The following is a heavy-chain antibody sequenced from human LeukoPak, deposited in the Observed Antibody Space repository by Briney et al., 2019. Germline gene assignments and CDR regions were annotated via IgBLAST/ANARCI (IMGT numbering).Heavy chain of an antibody. Sequence: ASLKVSCKASGYTFTNHYIHWVRQAPGQGLEWMGIINPSGGGTTYAQKFQGGVTMTRDTSTSTVYMDLGSLRSDDTAVYYCARERELRPPYFDYWGQGTLVTVSS. CDR1: GYTFTNHY. CDR3: ARERELRPPYFDY. V-gene: IGHV1-46*01. D-gene: IGHD1-26*01. J-gene: IGHJ4*02. CDR2: INPSGGGT.